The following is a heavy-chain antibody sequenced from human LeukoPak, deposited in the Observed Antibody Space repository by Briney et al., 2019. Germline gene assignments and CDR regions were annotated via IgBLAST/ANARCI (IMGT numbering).Heavy chain of an antibody. Sequence: PSETLSLTCTVSGGSVGSGGYYWSWIRQPPGGGLEWIGDIYYIRNTNYNPSLKSRVTMSLDPSKNQFSLKLSSVTAADTAVYYCARNRGYNLGLDYYYYMDVWGKGTTVTVSS. J-gene: IGHJ6*03. D-gene: IGHD5-24*01. V-gene: IGHV4-61*08. CDR3: ARNRGYNLGLDYYYYMDV. CDR2: IYYIRNT. CDR1: GGSVGSGGYY.